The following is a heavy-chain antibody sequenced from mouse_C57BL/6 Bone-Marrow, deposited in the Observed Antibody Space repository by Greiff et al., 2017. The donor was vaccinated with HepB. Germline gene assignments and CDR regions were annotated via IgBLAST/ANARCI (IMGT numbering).Heavy chain of an antibody. CDR1: GYTFTSYD. V-gene: IGHV1-85*01. CDR3: ARSRATYSNYVWFAY. J-gene: IGHJ3*01. D-gene: IGHD2-5*01. Sequence: QVQLQQSGAELVKPGASVKLSCKASGYTFTSYDINWVKQRPGQGLEWIGWIYPRDGSTKYNEKFKGKATLTVDTSSSTAYMELHSLTSEDSAVYFCARSRATYSNYVWFAYWGQGTLVTVSA. CDR2: IYPRDGST.